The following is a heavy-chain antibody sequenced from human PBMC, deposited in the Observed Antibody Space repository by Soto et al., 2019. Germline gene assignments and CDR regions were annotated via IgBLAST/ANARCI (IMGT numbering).Heavy chain of an antibody. D-gene: IGHD3-22*01. CDR2: INHSGST. V-gene: IGHV4-34*01. Sequence: QVQLQQWGAGLLKPSETLSLTCAVYGGSFSGYYWSWIRQPPGKGLEWIGEINHSGSTNYNPSLKSRVTISVDTSKNQFSLKLSSVTAADTAVYYCARKGYYDSCGYHSYWGQGTLVTVSS. CDR3: ARKGYYDSCGYHSY. J-gene: IGHJ4*02. CDR1: GGSFSGYY.